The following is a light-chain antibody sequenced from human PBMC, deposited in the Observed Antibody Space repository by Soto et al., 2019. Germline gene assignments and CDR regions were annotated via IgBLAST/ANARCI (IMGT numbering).Light chain of an antibody. CDR2: AAS. Sequence: EIVMTQSPATLSVSPGERATLSCRASQSVSSNLAWYQQKPGQAPRLLIYAASTRATGIPARFSGSGSGTEFTLTISSLQSEDFAVYYCQQYGSSPLFTFGPGTKVDIK. CDR3: QQYGSSPLFT. V-gene: IGKV3-15*01. J-gene: IGKJ3*01. CDR1: QSVSSN.